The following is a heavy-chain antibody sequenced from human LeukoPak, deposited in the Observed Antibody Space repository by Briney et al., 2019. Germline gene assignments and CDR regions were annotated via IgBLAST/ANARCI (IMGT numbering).Heavy chain of an antibody. D-gene: IGHD4-17*01. V-gene: IGHV3-23*01. CDR2: ISGSGGST. J-gene: IGHJ2*01. CDR1: GFTFLNSA. CDR3: ARDKDYGDYWYFDL. Sequence: PGGSLRLSCAASGFTFLNSAVSWVRQAPGKGLEWVSAISGSGGSTYYADSVKGRFTISRDNSKNTLYLQMNSLRAEDTAVYYCARDKDYGDYWYFDLWGRGTLVTVSS.